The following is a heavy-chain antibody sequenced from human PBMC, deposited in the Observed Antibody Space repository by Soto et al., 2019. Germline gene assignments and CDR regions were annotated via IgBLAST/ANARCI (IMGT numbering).Heavy chain of an antibody. Sequence: LRRSCSDSGSTFGNFWIHWFRQAPGKGLEWVSHIGLDGTDIVYADSVKGRFIISRDNARNTVYLQMNSLEAEDAAVYYCAKLPWEVAPSWGQGTLVTVSS. CDR2: IGLDGTDI. CDR1: GSTFGNFW. V-gene: IGHV3-74*03. D-gene: IGHD1-26*01. CDR3: AKLPWEVAPS. J-gene: IGHJ5*02.